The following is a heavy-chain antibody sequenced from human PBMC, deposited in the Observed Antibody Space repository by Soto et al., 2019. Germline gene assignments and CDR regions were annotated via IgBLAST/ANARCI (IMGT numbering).Heavy chain of an antibody. CDR2: ISYDGSNK. D-gene: IGHD2-15*01. V-gene: IGHV3-30*18. CDR3: AKDFSLYVGWGMDV. CDR1: GFTFSSYG. J-gene: IGHJ6*01. Sequence: QVQLVESGGGVVQPGRSLRLSCAASGFTFSSYGMHWVRQAPGKGLEWVAVISYDGSNKYYADSVKGRFTISRDNSKNTLYLQMNSLRAEDTAVYYCAKDFSLYVGWGMDVW.